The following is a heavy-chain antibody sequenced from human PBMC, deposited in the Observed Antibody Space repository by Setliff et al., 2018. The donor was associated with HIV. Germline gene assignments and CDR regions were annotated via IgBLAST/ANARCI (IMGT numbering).Heavy chain of an antibody. J-gene: IGHJ3*01. CDR2: VYYSGSV. Sequence: SETLSLTCSVSGGTLSSRDYNWGWIHQPPGKGLEWIGSVYYSGSVNCNPSLKSRVTMSVDTSKNQFTLNLNSVTAADTAVYYCARHRGSYLDPLDVWGRGTMVTVSS. CDR1: GGTLSSRDYN. D-gene: IGHD1-26*01. CDR3: ARHRGSYLDPLDV. V-gene: IGHV4-39*01.